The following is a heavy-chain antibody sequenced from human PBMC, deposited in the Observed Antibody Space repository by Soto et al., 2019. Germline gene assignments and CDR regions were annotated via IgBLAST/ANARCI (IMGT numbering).Heavy chain of an antibody. Sequence: QVHLVQSGAEVKKPGASVKVSCKTSGYNFNAFDIHWVRQAAGQGLEWMGSMNPNSGNTALPQKFEGRVTLTRSTSTTTAYMELSSLTSEDTAVYYCARNLAVVAGYLRHWGQGTLVIVSS. CDR1: GYNFNAFD. V-gene: IGHV1-8*01. D-gene: IGHD6-13*01. CDR3: ARNLAVVAGYLRH. J-gene: IGHJ1*01. CDR2: MNPNSGNT.